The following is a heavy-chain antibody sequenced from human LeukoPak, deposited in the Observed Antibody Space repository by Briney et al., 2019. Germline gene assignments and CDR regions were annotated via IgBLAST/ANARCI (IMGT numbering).Heavy chain of an antibody. CDR3: AKEVTIFGVVIPFDY. V-gene: IGHV3-23*01. Sequence: GGSLRLSCAASGFAFSSYAMSWVRQAPGKGLEWVSAISGSGGSTYYADSVKGRFTISRDNSKNTLYLQMNSLRAEDTAVYYCAKEVTIFGVVIPFDYWGQGTLVTVSS. D-gene: IGHD3-3*01. CDR2: ISGSGGST. J-gene: IGHJ4*02. CDR1: GFAFSSYA.